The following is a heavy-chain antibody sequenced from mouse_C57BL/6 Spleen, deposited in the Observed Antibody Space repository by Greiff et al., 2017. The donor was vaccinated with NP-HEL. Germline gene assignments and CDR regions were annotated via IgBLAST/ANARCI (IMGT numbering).Heavy chain of an antibody. CDR1: GYTFTSYW. V-gene: IGHV1-72*01. CDR3: ARYGNYDYYAMDY. J-gene: IGHJ4*01. Sequence: QVQLKQPGAELVKPGASVKLSCKASGYTFTSYWMHWVKQRPGRGLEWIGRIDPNSGGTKYNEKFKSKATLTVDKPSSTAYMQLSSLTSEDSAVYYCARYGNYDYYAMDYWGQGTSVTVSS. D-gene: IGHD2-1*01. CDR2: IDPNSGGT.